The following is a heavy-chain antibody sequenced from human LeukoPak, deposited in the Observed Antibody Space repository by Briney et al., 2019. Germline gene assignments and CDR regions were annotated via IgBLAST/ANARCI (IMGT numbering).Heavy chain of an antibody. Sequence: GGSLRLSCAASGFTSSTYGMNWVGQAPGKGRDWFSYIGSSSSTIYYADSVKGRFTISRDNAKNSLYLQMNSLRAEDTAVYYCARDLYVDIVATIPDAFDIWGQGTMVTVSS. CDR3: ARDLYVDIVATIPDAFDI. CDR1: GFTSSTYG. CDR2: IGSSSSTI. J-gene: IGHJ3*02. V-gene: IGHV3-48*01. D-gene: IGHD5-12*01.